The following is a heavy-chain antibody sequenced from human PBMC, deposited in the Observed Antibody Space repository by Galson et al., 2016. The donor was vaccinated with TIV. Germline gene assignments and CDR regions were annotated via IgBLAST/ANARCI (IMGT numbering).Heavy chain of an antibody. CDR1: GSRFTSYW. D-gene: IGHD3-10*01. V-gene: IGHV5-10-1*01. Sequence: QSGAEVTKPGESLRISCKGSGSRFTSYWINWVRQMPEKGLEWMGRIDPTDSYTNYSPSFQGHVTISADKSSTTAYLQWSSLKASDTAMYYCARGVSSGSAWLDPWGPGTPVTVSS. J-gene: IGHJ5*02. CDR2: IDPTDSYT. CDR3: ARGVSSGSAWLDP.